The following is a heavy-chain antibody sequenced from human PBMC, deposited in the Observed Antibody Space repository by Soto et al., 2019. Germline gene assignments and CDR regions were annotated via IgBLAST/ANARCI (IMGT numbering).Heavy chain of an antibody. CDR1: GFTFSDYS. CDR3: ARSDVQGSSWFRFLDS. CDR2: INGNGRYI. D-gene: IGHD6-13*01. V-gene: IGHV3-21*02. J-gene: IGHJ5*01. Sequence: EVQLLESGGGLVEPGGSLRLSCAASGFTFSDYSVNWVRQAPGKGLEWVSSINGNGRYIYYADSVKGRFTIARDNPRNSLYLLMDSLAIEDTAIYYCARSDVQGSSWFRFLDSWGPGTLVTVSS.